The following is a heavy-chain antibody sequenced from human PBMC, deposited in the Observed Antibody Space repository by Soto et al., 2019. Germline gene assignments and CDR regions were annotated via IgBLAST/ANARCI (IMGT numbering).Heavy chain of an antibody. V-gene: IGHV3-48*01. J-gene: IGHJ4*02. CDR3: ARGGAAAGTTFDY. CDR1: GFTFSSYS. CDR2: ISLSGTNI. Sequence: EVQLVESGGGLRQPGGSLRLSCAASGFTFSSYSMNWVRQAPGKGLEWISYISLSGTNIHYADSVQGRFTISRDNAKYSLYLQMDSLRAEDTAVYYCARGGAAAGTTFDYCGQGNLVTVSS. D-gene: IGHD6-13*01.